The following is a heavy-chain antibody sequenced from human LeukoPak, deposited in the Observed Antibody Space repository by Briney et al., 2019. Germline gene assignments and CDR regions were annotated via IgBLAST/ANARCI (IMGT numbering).Heavy chain of an antibody. Sequence: SQTLSLTCTVSGGSISSGGYYWSWIRQHPGKGLEWIGYIYYSGSTYYNPSLKSRVTISVDTSKNQFSLKLSSVTAADTAVYYYARAGSSYYDSSAHWGQGTLVTVSS. V-gene: IGHV4-31*03. CDR3: ARAGSSYYDSSAH. CDR2: IYYSGST. CDR1: GGSISSGGYY. D-gene: IGHD3-22*01. J-gene: IGHJ4*02.